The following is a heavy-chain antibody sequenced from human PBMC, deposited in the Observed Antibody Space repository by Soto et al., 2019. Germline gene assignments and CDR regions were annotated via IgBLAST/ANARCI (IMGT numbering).Heavy chain of an antibody. CDR1: GGSFSGYY. V-gene: IGHV4-34*01. Sequence: SETLSLTCAVYGGSFSGYYWSWIRQPPGKGLEWIGEINHSGSTNYNPSLKSRVTISVDTSKNQFSLKLSSVTAADTAVYYCARGSVLVGYYYYMDVWGKGTTVT. J-gene: IGHJ6*03. CDR2: INHSGST. D-gene: IGHD2-8*01. CDR3: ARGSVLVGYYYYMDV.